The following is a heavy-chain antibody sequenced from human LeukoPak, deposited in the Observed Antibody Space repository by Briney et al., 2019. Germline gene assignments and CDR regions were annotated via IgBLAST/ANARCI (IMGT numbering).Heavy chain of an antibody. D-gene: IGHD1-26*01. CDR3: ARSWDARLNFDY. J-gene: IGHJ4*02. V-gene: IGHV3-21*01. Sequence: GGSLRLSCVASAFTFKTYTLNWVRQTPGKGLEWVSYISTAGNLINYADSVRGRFTISRDNSKNTVDLQMNDLRGEDTAVYYCARSWDARLNFDYWGQGTLVTVSS. CDR1: AFTFKTYT. CDR2: ISTAGNLI.